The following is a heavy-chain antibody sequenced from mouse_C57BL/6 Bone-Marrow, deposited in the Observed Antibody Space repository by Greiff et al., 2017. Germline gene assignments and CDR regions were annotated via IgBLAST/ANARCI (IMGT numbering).Heavy chain of an antibody. CDR2: ISPGDGDT. V-gene: IGHV1-82*01. J-gene: IGHJ1*03. CDR3: ARGGDDYGYFDV. Sequence: QVQLQQSGPELVKPGASVKISCKASVYAFRSSWMNWVKQRPGKGLEWIGRISPGDGDTNYNGKFKGKATLTADKSSSTAYMQLSSLTSEDSAVYFCARGGDDYGYFDVWGTGTTVTVSS. D-gene: IGHD2-4*01. CDR1: VYAFRSSW.